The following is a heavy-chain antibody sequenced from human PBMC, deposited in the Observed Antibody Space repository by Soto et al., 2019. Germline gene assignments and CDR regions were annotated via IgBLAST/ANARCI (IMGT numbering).Heavy chain of an antibody. J-gene: IGHJ6*02. CDR1: GFTFSSYG. CDR3: AKGLPGHSAVGMDV. Sequence: GGSLRLSCAASGFTFSSYGMHWVRQAPGKGLEWVAVISYDGSNKYYADSVKGRFTISRDNSKNTLYLQMNSLRAEDTAVYYCAKGLPGHSAVGMDVWGQGTTVTVSS. V-gene: IGHV3-30*18. CDR2: ISYDGSNK.